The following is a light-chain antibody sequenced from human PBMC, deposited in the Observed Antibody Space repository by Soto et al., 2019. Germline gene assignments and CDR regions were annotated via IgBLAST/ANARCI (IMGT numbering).Light chain of an antibody. CDR1: QSVSSSS. CDR3: HQYDSLPIT. V-gene: IGKV3-20*01. CDR2: IAS. Sequence: LVLTQYPGTLSLSPGERATLSCRASQSVSSSSLAWYQQKPSQAPRLLIYIASSRAAGVPDRFSASGSGKDFTLTISRLEPEDFAFYYWHQYDSLPITFGQGTKLEIK. J-gene: IGKJ2*01.